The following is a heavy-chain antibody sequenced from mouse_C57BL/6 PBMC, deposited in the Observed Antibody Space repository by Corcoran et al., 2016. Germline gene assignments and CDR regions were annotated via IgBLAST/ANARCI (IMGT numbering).Heavy chain of an antibody. Sequence: EVQLQQPGPVLVKHGASVKMSCKASGYTFTDYYMNWGKQSHGKSLEWIGVINPYNGGTSYNQKFKGKATLTVDKSSSTAYMELNSLTSEDSAVYYCARYGVVEWYFDVWGTGTTVTVSS. J-gene: IGHJ1*03. CDR2: INPYNGGT. D-gene: IGHD1-1*01. CDR3: ARYGVVEWYFDV. CDR1: GYTFTDYY. V-gene: IGHV1-19*01.